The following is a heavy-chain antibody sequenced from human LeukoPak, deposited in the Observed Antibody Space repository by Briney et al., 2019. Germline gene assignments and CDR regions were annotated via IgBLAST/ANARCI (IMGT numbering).Heavy chain of an antibody. CDR3: ASVKGITSQNIVDY. CDR1: GGSISSYY. CDR2: IYYSGST. J-gene: IGHJ4*02. D-gene: IGHD1-14*01. Sequence: PSETLSLTCTVSGGSISSYYWSWIRQPPGKGLEWIGYIYYSGSTNYNPSLKSRVTISVDTSKNQFSLKLSSVTAADTAVYYCASVKGITSQNIVDYWGQGTLVTVSS. V-gene: IGHV4-59*12.